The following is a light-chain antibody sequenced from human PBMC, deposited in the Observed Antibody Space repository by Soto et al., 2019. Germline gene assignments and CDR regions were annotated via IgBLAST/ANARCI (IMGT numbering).Light chain of an antibody. J-gene: IGKJ4*01. Sequence: DIQMTQSPSTLSASVGDTVTITCQASHNINTYLAWYRQTPGKAPKFLIHKASSLESGVPSRFSGSGSGTEFTLTVTSLQPDDFATYYCQQYHSYPFTFGGGTKVDIK. CDR3: QQYHSYPFT. CDR2: KAS. V-gene: IGKV1-5*03. CDR1: HNINTY.